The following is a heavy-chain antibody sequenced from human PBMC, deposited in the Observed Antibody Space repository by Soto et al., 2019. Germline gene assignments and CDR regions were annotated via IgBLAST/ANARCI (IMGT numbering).Heavy chain of an antibody. CDR1: GGTFSSYA. CDR3: AIAAAGANWFDP. J-gene: IGHJ5*02. CDR2: IIPIFGTA. Sequence: ASVKVSFKASGGTFSSYAISWVRQAPGQGLEWMGGIIPIFGTANYAQKFQGRVTITADESTSTAYMELSSLRSEDTAVYYCAIAAAGANWFDPWGQATLVTVSS. D-gene: IGHD6-13*01. V-gene: IGHV1-69*13.